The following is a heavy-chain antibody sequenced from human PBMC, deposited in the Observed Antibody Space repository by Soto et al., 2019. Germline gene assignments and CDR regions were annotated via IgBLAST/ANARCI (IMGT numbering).Heavy chain of an antibody. V-gene: IGHV3-30-3*01. CDR2: ISYDGSNK. CDR1: GFTFSSYA. J-gene: IGHJ4*02. CDR3: ARGLDAAKYYYDSSGYYYY. Sequence: GGSLRLSCAASGFTFSSYAMHWVRQAPGKGLEWVAVISYDGSNKYYADSVKGRFTISRDNSKNTLYLQMNSLRAEDTAVYYCARGLDAAKYYYDSSGYYYYWGQGTLVTVSS. D-gene: IGHD3-22*01.